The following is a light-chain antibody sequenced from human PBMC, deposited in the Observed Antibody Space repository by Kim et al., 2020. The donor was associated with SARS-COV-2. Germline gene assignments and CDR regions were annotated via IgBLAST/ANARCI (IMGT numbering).Light chain of an antibody. V-gene: IGKV1-33*01. Sequence: DIQMTQSPSSLSASIGDRVSITCQASQYITKYLNWYQQKPGQAPKLLISGASILGAGVPSRFTGSGSETDFTLTITSLQPEDIATYYCQQYHIRPLTFGQGTRLEIK. CDR3: QQYHIRPLT. CDR1: QYITKY. J-gene: IGKJ5*01. CDR2: GAS.